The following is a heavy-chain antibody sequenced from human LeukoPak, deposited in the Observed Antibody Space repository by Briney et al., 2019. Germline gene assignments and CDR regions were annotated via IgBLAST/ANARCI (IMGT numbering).Heavy chain of an antibody. CDR2: ISSSGSTI. D-gene: IGHD6-13*01. CDR1: GFTFSSYE. CDR3: ARGGPYSSSWYFGY. V-gene: IGHV3-48*03. Sequence: AGGSLRLSCAASGFTFSSYEMNWARQAPGKGLEWVSYISSSGSTIYYADSVKGRFTISRDNAKNSLYLQMNSLRAEDTAVYYCARGGPYSSSWYFGYWGQGTLVTVSS. J-gene: IGHJ4*02.